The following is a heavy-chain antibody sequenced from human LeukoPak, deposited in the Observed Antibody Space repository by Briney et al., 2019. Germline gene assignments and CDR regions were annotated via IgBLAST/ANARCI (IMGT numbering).Heavy chain of an antibody. CDR3: AKGIRSSVTKLDYFDY. V-gene: IGHV3-23*01. Sequence: GGSLRLSCVASGFTFSSYAMSWVRQAPGKGLEWVSAFSGSGGSTYSADSVKGRFTISRDNSKNTLYLQMSRLRAEDTAVYYCAKGIRSSVTKLDYFDYWGQGTLVTVSS. J-gene: IGHJ4*02. D-gene: IGHD4-17*01. CDR2: FSGSGGST. CDR1: GFTFSSYA.